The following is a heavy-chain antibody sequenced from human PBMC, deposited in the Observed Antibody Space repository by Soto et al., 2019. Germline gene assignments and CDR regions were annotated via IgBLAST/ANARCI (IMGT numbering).Heavy chain of an antibody. V-gene: IGHV3-48*02. CDR2: ISSGSKTI. J-gene: IGHJ4*02. Sequence: GVSLRLSCAASGFTFSGYSVNWVRQAPGKGLEWVSYISSGSKTIYYAESVKGRFTVSRDNARNSQYLQMNSLRDEDTAVYYCAREDILGVRSFDYWGQGTLVTVSS. D-gene: IGHD3-9*01. CDR3: AREDILGVRSFDY. CDR1: GFTFSGYS.